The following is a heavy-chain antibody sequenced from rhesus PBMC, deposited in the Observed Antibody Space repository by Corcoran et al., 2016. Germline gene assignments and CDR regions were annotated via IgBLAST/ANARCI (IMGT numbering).Heavy chain of an antibody. V-gene: IGHV4S9*01. CDR1: GGAISVGYN. J-gene: IGHJ4*01. Sequence: VQLQESGPGLVTPSWTLSLTCAVSGGAISVGYNWTWFRQPPGLGLEWVGNIYVDSSTTYYKPSLKRRLTSSKDTSKNRFLLKLSSVTAADTAVYYCARASRGLAAALEYWGQGVLVTVSS. CDR2: IYVDSSTT. CDR3: ARASRGLAAALEY. D-gene: IGHD6-25*01.